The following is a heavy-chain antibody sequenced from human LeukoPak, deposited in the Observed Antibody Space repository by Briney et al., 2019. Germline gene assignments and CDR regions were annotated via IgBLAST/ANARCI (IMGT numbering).Heavy chain of an antibody. CDR2: ISYDGSNK. V-gene: IGHV3-30-3*01. J-gene: IGHJ6*02. D-gene: IGHD6-13*01. CDR3: ARDPWGYSSSWFQLYYYYGMDV. Sequence: GGSLRLSCAASGFTFSSYAMHWVRQAPGKGLEWVAVISYDGSNKYYADSVKGRFTISRDNSKNTLYLQMNSLRAEDTAVYYCARDPWGYSSSWFQLYYYYGMDVWGQGTTVTVSS. CDR1: GFTFSSYA.